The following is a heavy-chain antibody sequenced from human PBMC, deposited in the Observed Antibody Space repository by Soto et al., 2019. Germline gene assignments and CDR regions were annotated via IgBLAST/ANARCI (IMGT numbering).Heavy chain of an antibody. Sequence: EVQLLDSGGDLVQPGGSLRLSCAASGFTFGSYAMTWVRQASGKGLEWVSSIGVSSGSPQYADSVKGRFTISRDNSQSMLFLQMNRLRVEDTAVYYCVKTIMRGSRYWYFDLWGRGTLVTVSS. J-gene: IGHJ2*01. V-gene: IGHV3-23*01. CDR2: IGVSSGSP. CDR3: VKTIMRGSRYWYFDL. D-gene: IGHD1-26*01. CDR1: GFTFGSYA.